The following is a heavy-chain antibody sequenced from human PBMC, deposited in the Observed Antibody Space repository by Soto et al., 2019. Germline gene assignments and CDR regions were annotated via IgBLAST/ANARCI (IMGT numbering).Heavy chain of an antibody. Sequence: QVQLVQSGAEVTKPGSSVKVSCRASGGTFNNYVINWVRQAPGQGLEWMAGIIPIFGTPNYAQKFQGRVTITADKSTSTAYMGLNSLRSEDTAVYYCAGRCDGTNCLAHFDYWGQGTLVTVSS. D-gene: IGHD2-2*01. CDR1: GGTFNNYV. J-gene: IGHJ4*02. CDR2: IIPIFGTP. V-gene: IGHV1-69*06. CDR3: AGRCDGTNCLAHFDY.